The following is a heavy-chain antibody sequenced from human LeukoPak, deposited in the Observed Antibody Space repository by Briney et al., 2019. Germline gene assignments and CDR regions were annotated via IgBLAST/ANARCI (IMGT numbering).Heavy chain of an antibody. CDR3: ARGPTTMIVVVINPFDY. CDR1: GGSISSGGYS. D-gene: IGHD3-22*01. J-gene: IGHJ4*02. Sequence: RSSQTLSLTCAVSGGSISSGGYSWSWIRQPPGKGLEWIGEINHSGSTNYNPSLKSRVTISVDTSKNQFSLKLSSVTAADTAVYYCARGPTTMIVVVINPFDYWGQGTLVTVSS. V-gene: IGHV4-30-2*01. CDR2: INHSGST.